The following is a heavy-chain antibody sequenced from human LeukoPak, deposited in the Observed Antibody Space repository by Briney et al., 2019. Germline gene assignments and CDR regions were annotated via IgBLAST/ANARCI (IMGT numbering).Heavy chain of an antibody. D-gene: IGHD3-10*01. J-gene: IGHJ4*02. CDR2: FYHSGSI. CDR3: ARGKGSGSYCRGLFDH. Sequence: SETLSLTCTVSGGSISSYYWSWIRQPPGKGLEWIGYFYHSGSIIYNPSLESRVTLSIDTSKNHLSLKLSSVTAADTAVYYCARGKGSGSYCRGLFDHWGQGILVTVSS. CDR1: GGSISSYY. V-gene: IGHV4-59*01.